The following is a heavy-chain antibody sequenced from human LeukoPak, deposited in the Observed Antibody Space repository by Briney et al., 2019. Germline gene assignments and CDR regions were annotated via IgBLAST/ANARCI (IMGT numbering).Heavy chain of an antibody. CDR2: ISGSGTAT. D-gene: IGHD3-22*01. V-gene: IGHV3-23*01. Sequence: GRSLRLSCAASGFTFSSYAMSWVRQAPGKGLEWVSTISGSGTATYYADSVKGRFTISRDNSKNTLYLQMNSLRAEDTAVYYCAKWEGSSGCAFDYWGQGTLVTVSS. CDR3: AKWEGSSGCAFDY. CDR1: GFTFSSYA. J-gene: IGHJ4*02.